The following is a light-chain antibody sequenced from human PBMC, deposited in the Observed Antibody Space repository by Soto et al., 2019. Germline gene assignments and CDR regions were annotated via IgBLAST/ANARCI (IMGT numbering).Light chain of an antibody. CDR1: QGIRNY. CDR2: AAS. Sequence: DIEMTQSPSSLSASVGDRVTITCRASQGIRNYLGWYQQKPGKAPKRLIYAASSLESGVPSRFSGSGSGTEFTLTISSLQPEDFATYYCLQHDTYPQTFDQGTKVEVK. J-gene: IGKJ1*01. V-gene: IGKV1-17*01. CDR3: LQHDTYPQT.